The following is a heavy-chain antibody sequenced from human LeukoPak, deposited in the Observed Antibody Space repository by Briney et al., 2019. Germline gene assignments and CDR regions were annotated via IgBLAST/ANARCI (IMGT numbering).Heavy chain of an antibody. CDR2: IYYSGST. CDR3: AGGPKGDGYGDYFDY. V-gene: IGHV4-59*11. D-gene: IGHD5-24*01. CDR1: GASISGHY. Sequence: SETLSLTCTVSGASISGHYWSWIRQPPGKGLEWIVYIYYSGSTNYNPSLKSRVTISIDTSKNQFSLKLSSVTAADTAVYYLAGGPKGDGYGDYFDYWGQGTLVPVSS. J-gene: IGHJ4*02.